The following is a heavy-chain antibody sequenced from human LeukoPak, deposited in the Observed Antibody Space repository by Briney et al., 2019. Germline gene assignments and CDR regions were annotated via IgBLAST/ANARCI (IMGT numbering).Heavy chain of an antibody. CDR2: ISGSGGST. CDR1: GFTFSSYA. CDR3: AKDRSSHYGEIFDY. D-gene: IGHD4-17*01. Sequence: PGGSLRLSCAASGFTFSSYAMSWVRQAPGKGLEWVSAISGSGGSTYYADSVKGRFTISRDNSKNTLYLQMNSLTAEDTAVYYCAKDRSSHYGEIFDYWGQGTLVTVSS. V-gene: IGHV3-23*01. J-gene: IGHJ4*02.